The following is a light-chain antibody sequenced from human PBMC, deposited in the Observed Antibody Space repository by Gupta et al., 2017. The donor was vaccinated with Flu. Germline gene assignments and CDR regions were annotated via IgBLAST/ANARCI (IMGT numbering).Light chain of an antibody. J-gene: IGLJ1*01. CDR1: SSDIGSYNY. CDR2: EVF. Sequence: ITTSSTGTSSDIGSYNYVSWYHQHPGNAPKLLIYEVFYRPSGISDRFSGSKSGNTASLTISGLHPEDEADYYCSSYTSSTTTRVFGTGTEVTVL. V-gene: IGLV2-14*01. CDR3: SSYTSSTTTRV.